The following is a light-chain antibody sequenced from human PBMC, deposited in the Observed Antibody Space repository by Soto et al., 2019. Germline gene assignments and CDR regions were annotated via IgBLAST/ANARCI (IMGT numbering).Light chain of an antibody. CDR1: SSDVGGYNY. V-gene: IGLV2-14*01. CDR2: EVS. Sequence: QSALTQPASVSGSPGQSITISCTGTSSDVGGYNYVSWYQHHPGKAPKLMIYEVSNRPSGVSNRFSGSKSDNTASLTISGFQAEAEADSYYSSDTNSTTTPHVFGAGTKLTVL. CDR3: SSDTNSTTTPHV. J-gene: IGLJ1*01.